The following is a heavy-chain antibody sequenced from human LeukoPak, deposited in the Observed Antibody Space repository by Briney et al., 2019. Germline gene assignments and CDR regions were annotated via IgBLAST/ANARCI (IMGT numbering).Heavy chain of an antibody. CDR3: AKMKGQRLNEYRMDV. Sequence: PGGSLRLSCEASGLAFRNFAMSWVRQAPGKGLEWVSGMTGSGGSSYYADSVKGRFTISRDNAKNALYLQMNSLRADDTALYSCAKMKGQRLNEYRMDVWGKGTTVTVSS. J-gene: IGHJ6*03. CDR1: GLAFRNFA. V-gene: IGHV3-23*01. CDR2: MTGSGGSS. D-gene: IGHD1-1*01.